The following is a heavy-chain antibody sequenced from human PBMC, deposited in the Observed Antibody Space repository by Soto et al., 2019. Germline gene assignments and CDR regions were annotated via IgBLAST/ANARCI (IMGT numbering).Heavy chain of an antibody. Sequence: QVQLVQSGAEVKKPGASVKVSCKASGYTFTSYGISWVRQAPGQGLEWMGWISAYNGNTNYAQKLQGRVTMTTDTSTSTAYMELRSLRSDDTAVYYWASGLAAAASAYYYGMAVWGQGTTVTVSS. CDR2: ISAYNGNT. CDR1: GYTFTSYG. J-gene: IGHJ6*02. D-gene: IGHD6-13*01. V-gene: IGHV1-18*01. CDR3: ASGLAAAASAYYYGMAV.